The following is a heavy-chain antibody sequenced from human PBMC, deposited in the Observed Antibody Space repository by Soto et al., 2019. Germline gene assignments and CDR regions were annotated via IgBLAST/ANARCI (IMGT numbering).Heavy chain of an antibody. V-gene: IGHV3-23*01. CDR1: GFTFSSYA. J-gene: IGHJ6*02. Sequence: EVQLLESGGGLVQPGGSLRLSCAASGFTFSSYAMSWVRQAPGKGLEWVSAISGSGGSTYYADSVKGRFTISRDNSKNTLYLQMNSLRAEDTAVYYCARAPDTAMVSTSYYYYYGMDVWGQGTTVTVSS. CDR3: ARAPDTAMVSTSYYYYYGMDV. CDR2: ISGSGGST. D-gene: IGHD5-18*01.